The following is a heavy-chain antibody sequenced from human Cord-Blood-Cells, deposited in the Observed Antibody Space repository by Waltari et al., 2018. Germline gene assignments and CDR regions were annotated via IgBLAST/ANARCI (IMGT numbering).Heavy chain of an antibody. D-gene: IGHD1-26*01. Sequence: QLQLQESGPGLVKPSETLSLTCTVSGGSISSSSYYWGWIRQPPGKGLEWIGSIYYSGSPYNHPSLKSRVTISVDTSKNQFSLKLSSVTAADTAVYYCASWWSYYAFDIWGQGTMVTVSS. CDR3: ASWWSYYAFDI. CDR1: GGSISSSSYY. V-gene: IGHV4-39*01. J-gene: IGHJ3*02. CDR2: IYYSGSP.